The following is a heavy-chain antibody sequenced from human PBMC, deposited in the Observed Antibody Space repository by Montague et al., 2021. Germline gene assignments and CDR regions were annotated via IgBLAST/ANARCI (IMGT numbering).Heavy chain of an antibody. D-gene: IGHD3-3*01. J-gene: IGHJ4*02. CDR2: INGNSINI. CDR1: GYTFSNYW. V-gene: IGHV3-9*01. Sequence: SLRLSWAASGYTFSNYWMSWVRQAPGKGLEWVSGINGNSINIDYADSVKGRFTISRDNAKNSLYLQMNSLRAEDTAFYYCVKDTRDYYPDFWGQGILVTVSS. CDR3: VKDTRDYYPDF.